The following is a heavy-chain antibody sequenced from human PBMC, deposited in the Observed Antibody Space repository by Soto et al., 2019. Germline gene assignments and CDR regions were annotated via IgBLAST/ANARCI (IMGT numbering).Heavy chain of an antibody. D-gene: IGHD6-19*01. CDR2: ISYGGGNK. J-gene: IGHJ5*02. Sequence: GGSLRLSCAASGFTFSSYAMHWVRQAPGKGLEWVAVISYGGGNKYYADSVKGRFTISRDNSKNTLYLQMNSLRAEDTAVYYCARDSAVAGPRGWFDPWGQGTLVTVSS. CDR3: ARDSAVAGPRGWFDP. CDR1: GFTFSSYA. V-gene: IGHV3-30-3*01.